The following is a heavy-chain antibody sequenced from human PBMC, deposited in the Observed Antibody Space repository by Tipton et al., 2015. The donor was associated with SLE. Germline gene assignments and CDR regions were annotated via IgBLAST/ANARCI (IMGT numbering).Heavy chain of an antibody. CDR1: GITFGSYW. V-gene: IGHV3-74*01. D-gene: IGHD3-10*01. Sequence: SLRLSCAASGITFGSYWMRWVRQTPGKGLVWVARISSDGRRSSYADSVKGRFTISRDNAKSTLYLQMNSLRIEDTAVYYCTTGAVLFWFREPYYGMDTWGQGTLVTVSS. CDR3: TTGAVLFWFREPYYGMDT. CDR2: ISSDGRRS. J-gene: IGHJ5*02.